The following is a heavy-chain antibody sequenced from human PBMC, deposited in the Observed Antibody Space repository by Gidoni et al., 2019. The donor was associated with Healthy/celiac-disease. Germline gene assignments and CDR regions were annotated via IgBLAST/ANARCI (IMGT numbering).Heavy chain of an antibody. CDR1: GFPFSSYS. CDR3: ARDRGSMIHAFDI. D-gene: IGHD3-16*01. J-gene: IGHJ3*02. V-gene: IGHV3-21*01. Sequence: EVQLVESGGGLVKPGGSLRPSCAASGFPFSSYSMNWVRQAPGKGLEWVSSISSSSSYIYYADSVKGRFTISRDNAKNSLYLQMNSLRAEDTAVYYCARDRGSMIHAFDIWGQGTMVTVSS. CDR2: ISSSSSYI.